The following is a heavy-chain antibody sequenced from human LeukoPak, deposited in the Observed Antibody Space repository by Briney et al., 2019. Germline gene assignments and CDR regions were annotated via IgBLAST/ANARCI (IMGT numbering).Heavy chain of an antibody. CDR1: GFTVSSNY. D-gene: IGHD6-6*01. V-gene: IGHV3-23*01. CDR3: ATNSSSRGGFDY. Sequence: GGSLRLSCAASGFTVSSNYMSWVRQAPGKGLEWVSGISGSGGTTYYADSVRGRFTISRDNSKNTLYLQMNSLRAEDTAVYYCATNSSSRGGFDYWGQGTLVTVSS. J-gene: IGHJ4*02. CDR2: ISGSGGTT.